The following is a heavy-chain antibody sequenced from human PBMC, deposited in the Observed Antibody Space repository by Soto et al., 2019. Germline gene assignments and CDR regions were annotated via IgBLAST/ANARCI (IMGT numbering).Heavy chain of an antibody. V-gene: IGHV1-8*01. CDR1: GYTFTSYD. CDR3: ARTLYGANVDY. D-gene: IGHD4-17*01. Sequence: QVQLVQSGAEVKKPGASVKVSCKASGYTFTSYDINWVRQATGQGLEWMGWMNPNSGNTGYAHKFQGRVTMNRNTPTSTAYMELRSLRSEETPVSYWARTLYGANVDYWGQGTLVTVSS. CDR2: MNPNSGNT. J-gene: IGHJ4*02.